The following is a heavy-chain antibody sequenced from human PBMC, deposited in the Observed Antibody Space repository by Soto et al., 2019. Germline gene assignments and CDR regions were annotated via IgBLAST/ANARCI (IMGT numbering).Heavy chain of an antibody. CDR3: AKDLERAVAGRFDY. CDR2: ISGSGGST. Sequence: GGSLRLSCAASGFTFSIYAMSWVRQAPGKGLEWVSVISGSGGSTNYADSVKGRFTISRDNSKNTLYLHMNSLRAEDTAVYYCAKDLERAVAGRFDYWGQGTLVTVSS. J-gene: IGHJ4*02. D-gene: IGHD6-19*01. CDR1: GFTFSIYA. V-gene: IGHV3-23*01.